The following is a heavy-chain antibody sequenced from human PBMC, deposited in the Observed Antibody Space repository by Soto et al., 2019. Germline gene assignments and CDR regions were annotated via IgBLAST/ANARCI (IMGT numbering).Heavy chain of an antibody. V-gene: IGHV1-69*12. CDR1: GGTFSSYA. CDR3: ARHPRQNYYYGMDV. J-gene: IGHJ6*02. CDR2: ILPIFGTA. Sequence: QVQLVQSGAEVKKPGSSVKVSCKASGGTFSSYAISWVRQAPGQGLEWMGGILPIFGTANYAHKFQGRVTITADESTSTAYMELSSLRSDDTAVYYCARHPRQNYYYGMDVWGQGTTVTVSS.